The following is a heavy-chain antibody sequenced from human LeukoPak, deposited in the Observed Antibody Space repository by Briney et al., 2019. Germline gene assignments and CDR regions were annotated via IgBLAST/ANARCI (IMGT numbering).Heavy chain of an antibody. J-gene: IGHJ4*02. V-gene: IGHV1-69*01. Sequence: SVKVSCKASGGTFSSYAISWVRQAPGQGLEWMGGTIPIFGTANYAQKFQGRVTITADESTSTAYMELSSLRSEDTAVYYCARDRTHYYDSSGYYYESGYWGQGTLVTVSS. CDR2: TIPIFGTA. D-gene: IGHD3-22*01. CDR1: GGTFSSYA. CDR3: ARDRTHYYDSSGYYYESGY.